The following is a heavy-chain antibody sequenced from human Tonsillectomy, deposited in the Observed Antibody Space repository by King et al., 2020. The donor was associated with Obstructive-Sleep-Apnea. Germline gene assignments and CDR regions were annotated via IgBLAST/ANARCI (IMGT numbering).Heavy chain of an antibody. V-gene: IGHV1-69*01. D-gene: IGHD3-3*01. CDR2: IIPIFGTA. Sequence: VQLVQSGAEVKKPGSSVKVSCKASGGTFSSYAISWVRQAPGQGLEWMGGIIPIFGTANYAQKFQGRVTITADESTRTAYMERSSLRSEDTAVYYCARGGSGFLEWLPVDYWGQGTLVTVSS. CDR1: GGTFSSYA. J-gene: IGHJ4*02. CDR3: ARGGSGFLEWLPVDY.